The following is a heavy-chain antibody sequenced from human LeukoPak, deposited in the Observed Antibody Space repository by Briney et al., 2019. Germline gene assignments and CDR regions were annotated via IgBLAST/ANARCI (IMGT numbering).Heavy chain of an antibody. CDR1: GFTFRGYA. Sequence: PGGSLRLSCAASGFTFRGYAMAWVRQAQGKGLEWVSTITDSGDVTYYTDSVKGRFTISRDNSKNTLYLQMHSLTAEDTALYFCAKGQTGAPSFYYFFYLDGWGKGSTVIVSS. CDR3: AKGQTGAPSFYYFFYLDG. V-gene: IGHV3-23*01. CDR2: ITDSGDVT. D-gene: IGHD2-8*02. J-gene: IGHJ6*03.